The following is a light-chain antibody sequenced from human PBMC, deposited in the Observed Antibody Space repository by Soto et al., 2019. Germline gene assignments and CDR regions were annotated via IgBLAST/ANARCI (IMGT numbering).Light chain of an antibody. Sequence: QSVLTQPASVSGSPEQSITISCTGTSSDVGAYNLVSWYQQHPGKAPKLIIYEGSKRPSGISHRFSGSKSDNTASLTISGLRAEDEAHYHCCSHAGSRTFVFGGGTQLTVL. J-gene: IGLJ3*02. V-gene: IGLV2-23*01. CDR1: SSDVGAYNL. CDR3: CSHAGSRTFV. CDR2: EGS.